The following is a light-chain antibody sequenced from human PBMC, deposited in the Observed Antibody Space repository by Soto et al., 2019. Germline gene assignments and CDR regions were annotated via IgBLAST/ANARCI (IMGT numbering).Light chain of an antibody. CDR2: GYN. V-gene: IGLV1-40*01. Sequence: QSVLTQPPSVSGAPGQRVTISCTGSTSNIGATSDVHWYQQLPGNAPKLFIYGYNNRPSGVPDRFSGSKSGTSASLAIAGLQAGDEGDYYCQSYDRSLSVCVFGGGTKVTVL. CDR1: TSNIGATSD. CDR3: QSYDRSLSVCV. J-gene: IGLJ3*02.